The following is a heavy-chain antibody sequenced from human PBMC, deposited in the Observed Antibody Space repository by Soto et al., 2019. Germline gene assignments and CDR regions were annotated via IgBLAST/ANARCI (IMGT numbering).Heavy chain of an antibody. CDR1: GGTFSSYA. CDR3: ASARRDGDTLFGY. CDR2: IIPIFGTA. V-gene: IGHV1-69*12. J-gene: IGHJ4*02. Sequence: QVQLVQSGAEVKKPGSSVKVSCKASGGTFSSYAISWVRQAPGQGLEWMGGIIPIFGTANYAQKFQGRVTITADETTSTAYMVVSSLRSEDTAVYDCASARRDGDTLFGYWGQGALVTVSS.